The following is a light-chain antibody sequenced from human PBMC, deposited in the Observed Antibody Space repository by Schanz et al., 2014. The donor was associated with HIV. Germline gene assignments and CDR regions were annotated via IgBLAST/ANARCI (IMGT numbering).Light chain of an antibody. CDR1: QSVAANS. Sequence: IVLTQSPGTLSLSPGDRATLSCRASQSVAANSLAWYQQKPGQPPRLLFFDAYARATGVPPRFSASGSGTDFTLTISRLDPEDFAVYYCQQYANSVTFGGGATVEIK. V-gene: IGKV3-20*01. CDR2: DAY. J-gene: IGKJ4*01. CDR3: QQYANSVT.